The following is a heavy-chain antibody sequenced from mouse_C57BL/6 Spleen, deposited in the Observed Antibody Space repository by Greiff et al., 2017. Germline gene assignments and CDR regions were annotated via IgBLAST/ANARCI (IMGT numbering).Heavy chain of an antibody. V-gene: IGHV1-50*01. CDR3: ARPDYYGSSYGFAY. CDR1: GYTFTSYW. D-gene: IGHD1-1*01. CDR2: IDPSDSYT. Sequence: QVQLKQPGAELVKPGASVKLSCKASGYTFTSYWMQWVKQRPGQGLEWIGEIDPSDSYTNYNQKFKGKATLTVDTSSSTAYMQLSSLTSEDSAVYYCARPDYYGSSYGFAYWGQGTLVTVSA. J-gene: IGHJ3*01.